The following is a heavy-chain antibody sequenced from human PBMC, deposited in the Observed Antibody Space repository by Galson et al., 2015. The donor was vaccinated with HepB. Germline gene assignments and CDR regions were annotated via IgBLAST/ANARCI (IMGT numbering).Heavy chain of an antibody. CDR1: GFSFTPTGVG. Sequence: PALVKPTQTLTLTCTFSGFSFTPTGVGVSWFRQPPGKALEWLAVIYWDDDKRYSPSLKSRLTVTKDTSRNQVVLTMTNMDPVDTATYFCARVSTSYLYLDSWGLGTLVTVSS. V-gene: IGHV2-5*02. CDR2: IYWDDDK. D-gene: IGHD3-10*01. J-gene: IGHJ4*02. CDR3: ARVSTSYLYLDS.